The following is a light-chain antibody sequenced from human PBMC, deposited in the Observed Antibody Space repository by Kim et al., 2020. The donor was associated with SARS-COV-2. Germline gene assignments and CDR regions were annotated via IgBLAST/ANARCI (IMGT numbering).Light chain of an antibody. V-gene: IGKV3-11*01. CDR3: QQHINWPPFT. Sequence: EIEMTQSPATLSVSVGERATISCRASQSVSSNLAWYQQKPGEAPSLLIYDASNRATGIPARLSGSGSGTDFTLTISSLEPEDFAVYYFQQHINWPPFTFGQGTRLEIK. CDR2: DAS. CDR1: QSVSSN. J-gene: IGKJ5*01.